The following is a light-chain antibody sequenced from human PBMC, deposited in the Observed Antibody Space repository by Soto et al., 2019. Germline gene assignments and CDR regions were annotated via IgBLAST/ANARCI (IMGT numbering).Light chain of an antibody. Sequence: EIVLTQSPATLSLSPGERATLSCRASQSVSSYLAWYHQKPGQAPRLLIKDASNRATGIPARFSGSGSGTDFSLTINCLEPEDFAIYYCPQRSNWARTFGQGTKLEIK. J-gene: IGKJ2*01. CDR2: DAS. V-gene: IGKV3-11*01. CDR1: QSVSSY. CDR3: PQRSNWART.